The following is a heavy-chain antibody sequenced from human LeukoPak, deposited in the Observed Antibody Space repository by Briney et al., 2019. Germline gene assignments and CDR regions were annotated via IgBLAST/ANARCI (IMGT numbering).Heavy chain of an antibody. CDR1: GFTFSSYT. D-gene: IGHD2-21*01. V-gene: IGHV3-64*01. CDR3: ARGVVATGYYFDY. CDR2: ISSNGGTT. J-gene: IGHJ4*02. Sequence: GGSLRLSCAASGFTFSSYTMHWVRQAPGKGLEYVSVISSNGGTTYYANSVKGRFTISRDNSKNTLYLQMGSLRAEDMAVYYCARGVVATGYYFDYWGQGTLVTVSS.